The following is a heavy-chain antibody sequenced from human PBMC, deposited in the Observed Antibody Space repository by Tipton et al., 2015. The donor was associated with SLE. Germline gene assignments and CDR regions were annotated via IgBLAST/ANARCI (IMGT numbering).Heavy chain of an antibody. J-gene: IGHJ4*02. Sequence: TLSLTCTVSGGSISSHYWSWIRQPPGKGLEWIGYNYYSGSTNYNPSLKSRVTISVDTSKNQFSLKLRSVTAADTAVYYCASFDYGDYWYWGQGTLVTVSS. CDR1: GGSISSHY. CDR2: NYYSGST. D-gene: IGHD4-17*01. V-gene: IGHV4-59*11. CDR3: ASFDYGDYWY.